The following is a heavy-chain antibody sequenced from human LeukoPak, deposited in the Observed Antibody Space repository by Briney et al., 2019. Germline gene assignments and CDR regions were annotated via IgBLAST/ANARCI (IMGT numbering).Heavy chain of an antibody. Sequence: PSETLSLTCAVYGGSFSGYYWSWIRQPPGKGLEWIGEINRSGSTNYNPSLKSRVTISVDTSKNQFSLKLSSVTAADTAVYYCARGPRSSTGNYAFDIWGQGTMVTVSS. CDR1: GGSFSGYY. V-gene: IGHV4-34*01. CDR2: INRSGST. D-gene: IGHD2-2*01. CDR3: ARGPRSSTGNYAFDI. J-gene: IGHJ3*02.